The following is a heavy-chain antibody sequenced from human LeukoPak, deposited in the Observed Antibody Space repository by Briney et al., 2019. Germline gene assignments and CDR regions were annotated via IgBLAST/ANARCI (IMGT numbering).Heavy chain of an antibody. CDR2: IYYSGST. V-gene: IGHV4-59*01. J-gene: IGHJ3*02. CDR3: ARGHDYGGSHTKDAFDI. D-gene: IGHD4-23*01. CDR1: GGSISSYY. Sequence: SETLSLTCTVSGGSISSYYWSWIRQPPGKGLEWIGYIYYSGSTNYNPSLKSRVTISVDTSKNQFSLKLSSVTAADTAVYYCARGHDYGGSHTKDAFDIWGQGTMVTVSS.